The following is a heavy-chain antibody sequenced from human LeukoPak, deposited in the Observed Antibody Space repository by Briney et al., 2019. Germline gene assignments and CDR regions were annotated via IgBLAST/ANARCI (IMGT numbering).Heavy chain of an antibody. CDR1: GFTFSSYG. J-gene: IGHJ4*02. D-gene: IGHD6-13*01. CDR2: IKENGSGK. CDR3: ARALWQQLVNY. V-gene: IGHV3-7*01. Sequence: GGSLRLSCAASGFTFSSYGMSWVRQAPGKGLEWVSDIKENGSGKYYVDSVKGRFTISRDNAKNSLYLQMNSLRADDTAVYYCARALWQQLVNYWGQGTLVTVSS.